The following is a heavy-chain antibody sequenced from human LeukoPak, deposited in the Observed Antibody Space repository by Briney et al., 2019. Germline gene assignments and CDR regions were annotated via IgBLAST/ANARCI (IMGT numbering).Heavy chain of an antibody. V-gene: IGHV1-2*02. Sequence: ASVKVSCKASGYTFTGYYMHWVRQAPGQGLEWMGWINPNSGGTNYAQKFQGRVTMTRDTSISTAYMELSRLRSDDTAVSYCARDSSGYSYGGVDYWGQGTLVTVSS. D-gene: IGHD5-18*01. J-gene: IGHJ4*02. CDR2: INPNSGGT. CDR1: GYTFTGYY. CDR3: ARDSSGYSYGGVDY.